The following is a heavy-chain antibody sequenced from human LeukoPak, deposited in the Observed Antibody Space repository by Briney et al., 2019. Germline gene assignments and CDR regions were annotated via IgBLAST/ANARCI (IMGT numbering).Heavy chain of an antibody. Sequence: GGSLRLSCAASGFTVSSNYMSWVRQAPGKGLEWVSVIYSGGSTYYADSVKGRFTISRDNSKNTLYLQMNSLRAEDTAVYYCARAHSGSYHFDYWGQGTLVTVSS. V-gene: IGHV3-66*01. D-gene: IGHD1-26*01. J-gene: IGHJ4*02. CDR3: ARAHSGSYHFDY. CDR2: IYSGGST. CDR1: GFTVSSNY.